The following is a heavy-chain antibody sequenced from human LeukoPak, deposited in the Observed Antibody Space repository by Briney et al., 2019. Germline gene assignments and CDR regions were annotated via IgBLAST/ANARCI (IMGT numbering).Heavy chain of an antibody. CDR2: IYYSGST. D-gene: IGHD2-21*01. V-gene: IGHV4-39*01. CDR1: GGSISSSNYY. CDR3: ARSLGLVNFDY. J-gene: IGHJ4*02. Sequence: PSETLSLTCTVSGGSISSSNYYWGWIRQPPGKGLEGSGSIYYSGSTYQNPSLKRRATISVDTSKNQFSMKLSSVTAADTAVYYCARSLGLVNFDYWGQGTLVTVSS.